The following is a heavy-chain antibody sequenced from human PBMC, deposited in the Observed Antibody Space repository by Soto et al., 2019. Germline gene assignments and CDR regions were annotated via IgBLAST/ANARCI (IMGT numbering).Heavy chain of an antibody. CDR2: IYYSGST. Sequence: SETLSLTCTVSGGSISSSSYYWGWIRQPPGKGLEWIGSIYYSGSTYYNPSLKSRVTISVDTSKNQFSLKLSSVTAADTAVYYCARQGFGESYLPNWFDPWGQGTLVTVSS. J-gene: IGHJ5*02. V-gene: IGHV4-39*01. D-gene: IGHD1-26*01. CDR1: GGSISSSSYY. CDR3: ARQGFGESYLPNWFDP.